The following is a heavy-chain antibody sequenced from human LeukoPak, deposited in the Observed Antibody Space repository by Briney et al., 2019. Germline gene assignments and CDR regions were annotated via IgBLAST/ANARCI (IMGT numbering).Heavy chain of an antibody. V-gene: IGHV1-3*01. CDR3: ARGSIAVAGSTVFDP. CDR2: FNAGNGNT. J-gene: IGHJ5*02. CDR1: GYTFTSYA. Sequence: ASVKVSCKASGYTFTSYAMHWVGRAPEQGLGWLGWFNAGNGNTKYSQKFQGRVTITRDTSASTAYMELSSLRSEDTAVYYCARGSIAVAGSTVFDPWGQGTLVTVSS. D-gene: IGHD6-19*01.